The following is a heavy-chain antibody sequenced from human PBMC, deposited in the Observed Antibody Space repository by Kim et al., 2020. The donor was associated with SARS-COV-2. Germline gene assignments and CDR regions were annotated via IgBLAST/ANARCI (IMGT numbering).Heavy chain of an antibody. Sequence: QTPSLSRRFTLSLDTSKNPFSLKLSSVTAADTAVYYCARRSWDVRFDYWGQGTLVTVSS. D-gene: IGHD2-15*01. V-gene: IGHV4-39*01. CDR3: ARRSWDVRFDY. J-gene: IGHJ4*02.